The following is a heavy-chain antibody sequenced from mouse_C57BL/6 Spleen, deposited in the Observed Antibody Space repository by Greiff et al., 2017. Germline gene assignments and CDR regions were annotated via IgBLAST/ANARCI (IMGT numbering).Heavy chain of an antibody. CDR1: GFTFSDYG. J-gene: IGHJ4*01. D-gene: IGHD1-1*01. V-gene: IGHV5-17*01. Sequence: EVKLVESGGGLVKPGGSLKLSCAASGFTFSDYGMHWVRQAPEQGLEWVAYISSGSSTIYYADTVKGRFTISRDNAKNTLFLQMTSLRSEDTAVYYCARDYGSSYCAMDYWGQGTSVTVSS. CDR2: ISSGSSTI. CDR3: ARDYGSSYCAMDY.